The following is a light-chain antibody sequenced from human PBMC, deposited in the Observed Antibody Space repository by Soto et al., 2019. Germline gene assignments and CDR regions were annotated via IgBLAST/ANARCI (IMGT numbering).Light chain of an antibody. V-gene: IGKV1-17*01. Sequence: DIQMTQSPSSLSASVGERFTITCRASQGIRNDLGWYQQRPGTAPKRLIYAASSLQSGVPSRFSGSGSGTEFTLTISSLQSEDFAVYYCQQYNNWRTFGKGNQVDIK. CDR3: QQYNNWRT. CDR2: AAS. J-gene: IGKJ1*01. CDR1: QGIRND.